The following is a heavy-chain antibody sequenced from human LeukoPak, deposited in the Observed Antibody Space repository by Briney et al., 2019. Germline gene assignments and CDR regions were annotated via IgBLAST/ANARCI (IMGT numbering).Heavy chain of an antibody. J-gene: IGHJ4*02. CDR1: GFTFSSYA. V-gene: IGHV3-30-3*01. Sequence: TGTSLRLSCAASGFTFSSYAMFWVRQAPGKGLEWVAVISYDGSDKYYADSVKGRFTISRDNSKNTLYLQINSLKAEDAALYYCAKGNYGEKIDYWGPGTLVTVSS. CDR3: AKGNYGEKIDY. D-gene: IGHD4-17*01. CDR2: ISYDGSDK.